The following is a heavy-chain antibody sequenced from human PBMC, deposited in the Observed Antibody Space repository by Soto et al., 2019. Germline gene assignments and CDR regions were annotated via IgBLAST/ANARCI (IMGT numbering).Heavy chain of an antibody. CDR2: INHSGST. J-gene: IGHJ6*02. Sequence: SETLSLTCAVYGGSFSGYYWSWIRQPPGKGLEWIGEINHSGSTNYNPSLKSRVTISVDTSKNQFSLKLSSVTAADTAVYYCARARGTTPALRYFAWFRSYGMDVWGQGTTVTLSS. V-gene: IGHV4-34*01. CDR1: GGSFSGYY. CDR3: ARARGTTPALRYFAWFRSYGMDV. D-gene: IGHD3-9*01.